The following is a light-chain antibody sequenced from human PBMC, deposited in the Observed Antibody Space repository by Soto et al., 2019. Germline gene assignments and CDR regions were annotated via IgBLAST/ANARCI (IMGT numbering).Light chain of an antibody. CDR2: GNS. CDR1: SSNIGAGYD. J-gene: IGLJ3*02. V-gene: IGLV1-40*01. CDR3: QSYDSSLSGWV. Sequence: QSVLTQPPSVSGAPGQRVTISCTWSSSNIGAGYDVHWYQQLPGTAPKLLIYGNSNRPSGVPDRFSGSKSGTSASLAITGLQAEDEADYYCQSYDSSLSGWVLGGGTQLTVL.